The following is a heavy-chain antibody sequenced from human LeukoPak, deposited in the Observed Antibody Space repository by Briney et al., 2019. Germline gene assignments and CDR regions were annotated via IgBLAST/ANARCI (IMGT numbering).Heavy chain of an antibody. D-gene: IGHD4-11*01. J-gene: IGHJ6*03. CDR3: ARSYYSNYYYYYMDV. CDR1: GYTFTSYD. Sequence: GASVKVSCKASGYTFTSYDINWVRQATGQGLEWMGWMNPNSGNTGYAQKFQGRVTITRNTSISTAYMELSSLRSEDTAVYHCARSYYSNYYYYYMDVWGKGTTVTVSS. CDR2: MNPNSGNT. V-gene: IGHV1-8*03.